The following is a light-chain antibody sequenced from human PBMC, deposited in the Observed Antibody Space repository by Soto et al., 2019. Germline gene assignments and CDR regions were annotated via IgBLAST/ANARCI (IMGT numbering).Light chain of an antibody. V-gene: IGKV1-5*03. CDR1: QSVTSW. CDR2: KAS. Sequence: DIQMTQSPSTLSASVGDRVTITCRASQSVTSWLAWYQQKPGKAPKLLIHKASSLESGVPSRFSGSGSGTDFTLTISDVQPEDFALYYCHQRQSWPRTFGQGTKVDIK. J-gene: IGKJ1*01. CDR3: HQRQSWPRT.